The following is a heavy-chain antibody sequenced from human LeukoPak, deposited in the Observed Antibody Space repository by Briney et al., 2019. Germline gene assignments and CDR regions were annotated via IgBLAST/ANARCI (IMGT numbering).Heavy chain of an antibody. CDR1: GGTFSSYA. D-gene: IGHD2-2*01. Sequence: GASVKVSCKASGGTFSSYAISWVRQAPGQGLEWMGRIIPILGIANYAQKFQGRVTITADKSTSTACMELSSLRSEDTAVYYCARTIVVVPVAIPNRYYYYGMDVWGQGTTVTVSS. J-gene: IGHJ6*02. CDR2: IIPILGIA. CDR3: ARTIVVVPVAIPNRYYYYGMDV. V-gene: IGHV1-69*04.